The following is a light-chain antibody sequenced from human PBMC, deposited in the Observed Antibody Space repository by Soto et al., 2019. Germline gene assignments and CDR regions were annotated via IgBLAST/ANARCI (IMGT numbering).Light chain of an antibody. CDR2: DAF. CDR3: QQYASYPWT. CDR1: QSLSGW. Sequence: IQLTQTPSTLSAPKGDRVIIPCRASQSLSGWLALYQQTPGKAPKLLISDAFRLESGVPSRFRGSGSGTEFSLTISSLQPGDYSTYYCQQYASYPWTFGRGTKVEI. V-gene: IGKV1-5*01. J-gene: IGKJ1*01.